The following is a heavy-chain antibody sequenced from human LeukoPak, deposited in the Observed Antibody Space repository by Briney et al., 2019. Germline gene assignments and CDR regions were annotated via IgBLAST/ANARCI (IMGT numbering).Heavy chain of an antibody. D-gene: IGHD3-10*01. Sequence: ASVKVSCKASGYAFTAYYMHWVRQAPGQGLEWMGWINPNSGGTKYAEKFQGRVTLTRDKSISTAYMELNSLRSDDTAVYYCARDVLLWFGSFLDYWGQGTLVTVSS. CDR2: INPNSGGT. CDR3: ARDVLLWFGSFLDY. V-gene: IGHV1-2*02. J-gene: IGHJ4*02. CDR1: GYAFTAYY.